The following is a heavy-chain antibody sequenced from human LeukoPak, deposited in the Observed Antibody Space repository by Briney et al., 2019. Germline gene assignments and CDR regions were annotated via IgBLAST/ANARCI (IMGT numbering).Heavy chain of an antibody. D-gene: IGHD1-26*01. V-gene: IGHV3-23*01. Sequence: HSGRSLRLSCAASGFTFSSYAMSWVRQAPGKGLERVSAISGSGGSTYYADSVKGRFTISRDNSKNTLYLQMNSLRAEDTAVYYRAKWPIGPVGATTGFDYWGQGTLVTVSS. CDR3: AKWPIGPVGATTGFDY. CDR1: GFTFSSYA. CDR2: ISGSGGST. J-gene: IGHJ4*02.